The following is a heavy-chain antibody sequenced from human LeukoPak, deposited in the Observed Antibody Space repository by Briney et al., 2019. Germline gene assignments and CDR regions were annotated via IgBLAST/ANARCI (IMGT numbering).Heavy chain of an antibody. CDR3: VRQLRGDSFNWFDP. D-gene: IGHD3-16*01. CDR1: GDSISSSSPY. V-gene: IGHV4-39*01. CDR2: ISYSGYT. J-gene: IGHJ5*02. Sequence: SETLSLTCAVSGDSISSSSPYWGWIRQPPGRGLEWIGTISYSGYTYYNPSLKSRLAMSVDTSKDQFSLNLSSLTATDTAVYYCVRQLRGDSFNWFDPGARAPWSSSPQ.